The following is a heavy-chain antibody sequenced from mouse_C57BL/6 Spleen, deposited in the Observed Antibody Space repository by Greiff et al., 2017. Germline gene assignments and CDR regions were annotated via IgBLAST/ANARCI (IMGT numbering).Heavy chain of an antibody. CDR3: ARRDYGLYYFDY. CDR1: GYTFTSYW. Sequence: QVQLQQPGAELVKPGASVKLSCKASGYTFTSYWMQWVKQRPGQGLEWIGEIDPSDSYTNYNQKFKGKATLTVDTSSSTAYMQLSSLASEDSAVYYCARRDYGLYYFDYWGQGTTLTVSS. CDR2: IDPSDSYT. J-gene: IGHJ2*01. D-gene: IGHD2-4*01. V-gene: IGHV1-50*01.